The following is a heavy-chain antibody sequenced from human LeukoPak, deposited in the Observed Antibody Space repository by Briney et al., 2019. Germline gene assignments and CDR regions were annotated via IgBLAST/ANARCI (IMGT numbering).Heavy chain of an antibody. V-gene: IGHV4-4*07. CDR3: ARGMREIVGSGGAFDI. CDR1: GGSISSYY. Sequence: SETLSLTCTVSGGSISSYYWSWIRQPAGKGLEWIGRIYTSGSTNYNPSLKSRVTISVDTSKNQFSLKLSSVTAADTAVYYCARGMREIVGSGGAFDIWGQGTMVTVSS. CDR2: IYTSGST. J-gene: IGHJ3*02. D-gene: IGHD3-10*01.